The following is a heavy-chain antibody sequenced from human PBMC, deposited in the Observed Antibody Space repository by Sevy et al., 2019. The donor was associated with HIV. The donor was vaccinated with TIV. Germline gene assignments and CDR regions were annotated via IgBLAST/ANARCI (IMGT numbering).Heavy chain of an antibody. J-gene: IGHJ4*02. D-gene: IGHD1-26*01. CDR3: ARHTPRIAPSSAAFFDY. CDR1: GFTFSSFA. Sequence: GGSLRLSCAASGFTFSSFAMSWVRHIPGKGLEWVSTIIGRGGSAYYADSVKGRFTLSRDNSNNTVFLQMNRLRDEDKAVYYCARHTPRIAPSSAAFFDYWGQGTLVTVSS. CDR2: IIGRGGSA. V-gene: IGHV3-23*01.